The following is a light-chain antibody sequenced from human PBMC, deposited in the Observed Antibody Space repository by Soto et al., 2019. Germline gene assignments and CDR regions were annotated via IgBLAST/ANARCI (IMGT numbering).Light chain of an antibody. CDR1: QSLSTN. CDR3: QQYHNWPPYT. V-gene: IGKV3-15*01. J-gene: IGKJ2*01. Sequence: EIVMTQSPATLSVSPGERATLSCRASQSLSTNLAWYQQKPGQAPRLLMYGASTRATGIQARFSGSGSGTEFTLTISVLQSEDFAVYYCQQYHNWPPYTFGQGTKLEIK. CDR2: GAS.